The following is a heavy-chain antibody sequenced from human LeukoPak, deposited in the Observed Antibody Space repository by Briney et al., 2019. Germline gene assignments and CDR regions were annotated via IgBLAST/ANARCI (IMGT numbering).Heavy chain of an antibody. CDR1: GFTFSSYW. J-gene: IGHJ4*02. CDR3: TPTTYSNYISY. D-gene: IGHD4-11*01. Sequence: GGSLRLSCAASGFTFSSYWMHCVRQVPGKGLVWVSRINTDGSSTTYADSVKGRFTISRDNAKNTLYLQMNSPRVEDTAVYYCTPTTYSNYISYWGQGTLVTVSS. V-gene: IGHV3-74*01. CDR2: INTDGSST.